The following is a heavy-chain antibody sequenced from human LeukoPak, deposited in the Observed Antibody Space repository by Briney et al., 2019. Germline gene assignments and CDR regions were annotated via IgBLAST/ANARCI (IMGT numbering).Heavy chain of an antibody. CDR1: GFTFSSYS. Sequence: GGSLRLSCAASGFTFSSYSMNWVRQAPGKGLEWVSSISSSSSYIYYADSVKGRFTISRDNAKNSLYLQMNSLRAEDTALYYCAGVSGVATGNFDYWGQGTLVTVSS. J-gene: IGHJ4*02. CDR2: ISSSSSYI. D-gene: IGHD6-25*01. V-gene: IGHV3-21*04. CDR3: AGVSGVATGNFDY.